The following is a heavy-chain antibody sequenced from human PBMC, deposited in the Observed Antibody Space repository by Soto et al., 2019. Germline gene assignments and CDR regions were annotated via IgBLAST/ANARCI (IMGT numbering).Heavy chain of an antibody. J-gene: IGHJ6*02. D-gene: IGHD6-19*01. V-gene: IGHV3-33*01. Sequence: PGGSLRLSCAASGFTFNTYGFNWVRQAPGKGLEWVAVIWYDGNTKYYADSVKGRFTISRDNLKNTLYLQMNSLTAEDTAVYYCARLLVAPVAGPYYYGMDVWGQGTTVTVSS. CDR1: GFTFNTYG. CDR3: ARLLVAPVAGPYYYGMDV. CDR2: IWYDGNTK.